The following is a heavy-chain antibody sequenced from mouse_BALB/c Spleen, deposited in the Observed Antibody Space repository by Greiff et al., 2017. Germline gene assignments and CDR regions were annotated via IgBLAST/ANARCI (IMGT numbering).Heavy chain of an antibody. V-gene: IGHV1S81*02. J-gene: IGHJ2*01. CDR3: TRGYYRSYYFDY. CDR1: GYTFTSYY. CDR2: INPSNGGI. Sequence: GQLKESGAELVKPGASVKLSCKASGYTFTSYYMYWVKERSGQGLEWIGEINPSNGGINFNEKFKNKATLTVDKSSSTAYMQLSSLTSEDSAVYYCTRGYYRSYYFDYWGQGTTLTVSS. D-gene: IGHD2-14*01.